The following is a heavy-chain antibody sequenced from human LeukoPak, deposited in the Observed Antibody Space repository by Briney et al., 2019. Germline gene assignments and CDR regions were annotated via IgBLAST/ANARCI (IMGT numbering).Heavy chain of an antibody. J-gene: IGHJ4*02. CDR3: ARGWELLHFDY. CDR1: GGSISSGSYY. D-gene: IGHD1-26*01. Sequence: SETLSLTCTVSGGSISSGSYYWSWIRQPAGKGLEWIGRIYTSGSTNYNPSLKSRVTTSVDTSKNQFSLKLSSVTAADTAVYYCARGWELLHFDYWGQGTLVTVSS. CDR2: IYTSGST. V-gene: IGHV4-61*02.